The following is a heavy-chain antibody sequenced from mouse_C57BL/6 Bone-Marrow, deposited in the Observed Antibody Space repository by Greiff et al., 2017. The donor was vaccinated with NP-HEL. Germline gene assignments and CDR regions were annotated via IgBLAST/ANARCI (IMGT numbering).Heavy chain of an antibody. CDR2: IDPSDSYT. V-gene: IGHV1-69*01. Sequence: QVQLKQPRAELVMPGASVKLSCKASGYTFTSYWMHWVKQRPGQGLEWIGEIDPSDSYTNYNQKFKGKSTLTVDKSSSTAYMQLSSLTSEDSAVYYCARDYYGSSYAMDYWGQGTSVTVSS. CDR1: GYTFTSYW. CDR3: ARDYYGSSYAMDY. D-gene: IGHD1-1*01. J-gene: IGHJ4*01.